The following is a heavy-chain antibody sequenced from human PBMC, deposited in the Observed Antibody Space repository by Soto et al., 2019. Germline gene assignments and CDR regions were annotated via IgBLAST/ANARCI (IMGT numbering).Heavy chain of an antibody. D-gene: IGHD2-15*01. CDR3: AIPPEDCSGATCYFPFCY. CDR2: ISGGGGST. CDR1: GFIFNTYG. V-gene: IGHV3-23*01. Sequence: QPGGSLRLSCVVSGFIFNTYGMSWVRQAPGKGLEWVSSISGGGGSTYYAESVKGRFTISRDNSKNTLYLQMNRLRDADTAVFYCAIPPEDCSGATCYFPFCYWGQGTLVTVSS. J-gene: IGHJ4*02.